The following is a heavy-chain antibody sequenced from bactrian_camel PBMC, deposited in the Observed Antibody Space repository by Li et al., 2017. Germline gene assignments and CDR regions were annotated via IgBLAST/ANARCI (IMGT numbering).Heavy chain of an antibody. V-gene: IGHV3S54*01. CDR2: IHTEPGTT. CDR1: PWHISNFC. D-gene: IGHD6*01. CDR3: AARDGGGWFCPELVPANFEH. J-gene: IGHJ5*01. Sequence: HVQLVESGGGSVQAGGSLTLSCRPSPWHISNFCLGWFRQSPGKQREGVASIHTEPGTTYYADSVKGRFTISKEGAHTLSLQMNNLEPEDTAMYYCAARDGGGWFCPELVPANFEHWGQ.